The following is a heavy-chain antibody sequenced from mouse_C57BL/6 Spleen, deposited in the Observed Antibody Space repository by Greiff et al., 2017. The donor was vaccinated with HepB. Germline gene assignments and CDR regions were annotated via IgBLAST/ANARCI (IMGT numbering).Heavy chain of an antibody. D-gene: IGHD1-1*01. V-gene: IGHV1-59*01. J-gene: IGHJ3*01. CDR1: GYTFTSYW. Sequence: QVQLQQSGAELVRPGTSVKLSCKASGYTFTSYWMHWVKQRPGQGLEWIGVIDPSDSYTNYNQKFKGKATLTVDTSSSTAYMQLSSLTSEDSAVYYCARGGDYYGSRVWFAYWGQGTLVTVSA. CDR2: IDPSDSYT. CDR3: ARGGDYYGSRVWFAY.